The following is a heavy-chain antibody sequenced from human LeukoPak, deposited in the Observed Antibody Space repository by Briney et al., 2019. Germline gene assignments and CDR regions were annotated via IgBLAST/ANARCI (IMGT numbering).Heavy chain of an antibody. V-gene: IGHV1-18*01. D-gene: IGHD6-19*01. J-gene: IGHJ4*02. CDR1: GYTFTSYG. Sequence: ASVKVSCKASGYTFTSYGISWVRQAPGQGLEWMGWVSAYNGNTNYAQKLQGRVTMNTDTSTSTAYMELRSLRSDDAAVYYCARGGRYSSGWYDDYWGQGTLVTVSS. CDR2: VSAYNGNT. CDR3: ARGGRYSSGWYDDY.